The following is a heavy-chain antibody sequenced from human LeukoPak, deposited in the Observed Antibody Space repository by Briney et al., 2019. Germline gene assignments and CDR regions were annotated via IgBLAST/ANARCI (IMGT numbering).Heavy chain of an antibody. V-gene: IGHV3-21*04. CDR2: ISSSSRYI. D-gene: IGHD5-24*01. CDR3: AKDDAWLQFGD. Sequence: AGGSLRLSCAVSGFTFSRYSSNMNWVRQAPGKGLEWVSSISSSSRYIYYADSVKGRFTISRDNSKGTVYLQMNSLRPEDTAVYYCAKDDAWLQFGDWGRGTLVTVSS. CDR1: GFTFSRYS. J-gene: IGHJ4*02.